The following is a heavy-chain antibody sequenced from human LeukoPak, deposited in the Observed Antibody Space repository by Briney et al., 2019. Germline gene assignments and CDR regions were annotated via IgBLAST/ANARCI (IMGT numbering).Heavy chain of an antibody. CDR3: ARDRAYYYDSSGYYYFDH. CDR1: GYTFTSYG. Sequence: ASVKVSCKASGYTFTSYGISWVRQAPGQGLEWMGWISAYNGNTNYAQKLQGRVTMTADTSTSTAYMELSSLGSEDTAVYYCARDRAYYYDSSGYYYFDHWGQGTLVTVSS. CDR2: ISAYNGNT. V-gene: IGHV1-18*01. D-gene: IGHD3-22*01. J-gene: IGHJ4*02.